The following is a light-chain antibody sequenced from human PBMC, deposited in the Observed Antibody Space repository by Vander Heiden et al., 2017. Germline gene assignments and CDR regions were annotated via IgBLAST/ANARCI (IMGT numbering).Light chain of an antibody. CDR1: EGVRRW. Sequence: DIQMTHTPSSVSAALVDRLPISCRTSEGVRRWLAWYQQKLGEAPSIVSYADSRLQNGVLPRFSGSGAGTDFALTISSRQHEDAATYYCQKASNFPYTFAKGTKLEIK. J-gene: IGKJ2*01. CDR3: QKASNFPYT. CDR2: ADS. V-gene: IGKV1-12*01.